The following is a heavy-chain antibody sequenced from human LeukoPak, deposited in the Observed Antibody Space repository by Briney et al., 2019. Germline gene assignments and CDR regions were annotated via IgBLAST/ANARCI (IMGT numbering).Heavy chain of an antibody. D-gene: IGHD3-10*01. CDR1: GGSISPDY. Sequence: PSETLSLTCTVSGGSISPDYWSWIRQPPGKGLEWIGYAYYTGTTNYNPSLKSRVTISVETSKNQFSLNLGSVTAADTAVCYCARDRPGESSLDYWGQGILVTVSS. CDR3: ARDRPGESSLDY. V-gene: IGHV4-59*01. CDR2: AYYTGTT. J-gene: IGHJ4*02.